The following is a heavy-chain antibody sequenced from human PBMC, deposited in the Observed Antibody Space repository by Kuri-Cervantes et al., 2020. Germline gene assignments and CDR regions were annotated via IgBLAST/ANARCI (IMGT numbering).Heavy chain of an antibody. J-gene: IGHJ6*03. Sequence: ASVKVSCKVSGYTLTELSMHWVRQAPGKGLEWMGGFDPEDGETIYAQKFQGRVTMTEDTSTDTAYMELSSLRSEDTAVYYCATDPDWGPSYYDFWSGYVTYYYYYMDVWGKGTTVTVSS. CDR2: FDPEDGET. CDR3: ATDPDWGPSYYDFWSGYVTYYYYYMDV. CDR1: GYTLTELS. V-gene: IGHV1-24*01. D-gene: IGHD3-3*01.